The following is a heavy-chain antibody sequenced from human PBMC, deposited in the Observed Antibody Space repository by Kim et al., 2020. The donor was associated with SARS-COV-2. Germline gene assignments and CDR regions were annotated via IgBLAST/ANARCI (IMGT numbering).Heavy chain of an antibody. D-gene: IGHD3-9*01. CDR2: IRSKAYGGRP. Sequence: GGSLRLSCIVSGFTFGDYAMTWFRQAPGKGLEWVGFIRSKAYGGRPEYAASVIGRFTISRDDSKSIAYLQMNSLKTEDTGVYFCTRDLPFDEAAKDYYYYGLDVWGQGTTVTVSS. CDR3: TRDLPFDEAAKDYYYYGLDV. CDR1: GFTFGDYA. V-gene: IGHV3-49*03. J-gene: IGHJ6*02.